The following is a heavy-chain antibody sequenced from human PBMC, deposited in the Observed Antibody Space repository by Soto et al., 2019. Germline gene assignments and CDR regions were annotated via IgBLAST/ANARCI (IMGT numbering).Heavy chain of an antibody. J-gene: IGHJ4*02. CDR2: IYYSGST. CDR1: GGSIGSGSYY. CDR3: ARAGYDRDGGGYYYFDY. D-gene: IGHD3-22*01. V-gene: IGHV4-31*03. Sequence: QVQLQESGPGLVKPSQTLSLTCTVSGGSIGSGSYYWSWIRQHPGKGLEWIGYIYYSGSTYYNPSLKSRVNISIDTSTNQFSLKLSSVTAADTAVYYCARAGYDRDGGGYYYFDYWGQGTLVTVSS.